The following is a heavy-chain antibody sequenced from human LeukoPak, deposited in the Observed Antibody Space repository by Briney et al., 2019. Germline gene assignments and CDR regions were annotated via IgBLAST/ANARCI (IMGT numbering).Heavy chain of an antibody. J-gene: IGHJ4*02. CDR1: GLTFSSYG. D-gene: IGHD6-13*01. V-gene: IGHV3-23*01. Sequence: PGGTLRLSCAASGLTFSSYGMSWVRQAPGKGLEWVSAISGSGGSTYYADSVKGRFTISRDNSKNTLYLQMSSLRAEDTAVYYCAKDTSYSSSWYYFDYWGQGTLVTVSS. CDR2: ISGSGGST. CDR3: AKDTSYSSSWYYFDY.